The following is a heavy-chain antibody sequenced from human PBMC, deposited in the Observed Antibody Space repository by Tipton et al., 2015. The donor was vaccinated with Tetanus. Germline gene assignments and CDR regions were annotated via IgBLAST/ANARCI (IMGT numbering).Heavy chain of an antibody. CDR3: ARDLRRYQQNNWFGP. V-gene: IGHV4-59*01. D-gene: IGHD2-2*01. Sequence: TLSLTCTVSGDSISFYYWSWIRQPPGKGLEWIGYIYYSGNTKYNPSLKGRVPMSVDASKNQFSLNLTSVTPADTAVYYCARDLRRYQQNNWFGPWGQGTLVTVSS. CDR2: IYYSGNT. CDR1: GDSISFYY. J-gene: IGHJ5*02.